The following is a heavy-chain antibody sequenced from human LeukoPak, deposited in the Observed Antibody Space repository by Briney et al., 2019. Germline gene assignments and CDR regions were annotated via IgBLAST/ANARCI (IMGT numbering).Heavy chain of an antibody. J-gene: IGHJ4*02. CDR3: ARDEYCSGGSCGDYFDY. Sequence: PSGTLSLTCAVSGGSISSSNWWSWVRQPPGKGLEWIGEIYHSGSTNYNPSLKSRVTISVDKSKNQFSLKLSSVTAADTAVYYCARDEYCSGGSCGDYFDYWGQGTLVTVSS. D-gene: IGHD2-15*01. V-gene: IGHV4-4*02. CDR1: GGSISSSNW. CDR2: IYHSGST.